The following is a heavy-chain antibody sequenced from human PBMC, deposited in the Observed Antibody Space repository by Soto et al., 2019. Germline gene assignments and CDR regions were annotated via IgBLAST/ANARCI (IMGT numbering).Heavy chain of an antibody. CDR2: IVGNGDE. Sequence: PGGSLRLSCAASGFTFRTYAMSWVRQAPGKGLEWVAGIVGNGDEYYADTVRGRFTISRDNSKNTLYLQMNSLRAEDTAVYYCAKVGGAPVTTYSRDYGMDVGGKGTTVTVSS. D-gene: IGHD4-17*01. J-gene: IGHJ6*04. CDR3: AKVGGAPVTTYSRDYGMDV. V-gene: IGHV3-23*01. CDR1: GFTFRTYA.